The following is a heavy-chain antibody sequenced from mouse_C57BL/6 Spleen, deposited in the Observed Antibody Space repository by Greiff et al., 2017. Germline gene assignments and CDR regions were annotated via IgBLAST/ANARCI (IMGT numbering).Heavy chain of an antibody. CDR3: RRSEDDRDYYDVDD. D-gene: IGHD2-12*01. J-gene: IGHJ4*01. CDR2: IDPENGST. CDR1: GYTFTDYD. V-gene: IGHV1-15*01. Sequence: VQLQESGAELVRPGASVTLSCKASGYTFTDYDMHWVKQTPVHGLEWIGAIDPENGSTAYNQKFKGKAILTADKASSTAYMELRSLTSEDSAVYYCRRSEDDRDYYDVDDWGQGTAVTVTS.